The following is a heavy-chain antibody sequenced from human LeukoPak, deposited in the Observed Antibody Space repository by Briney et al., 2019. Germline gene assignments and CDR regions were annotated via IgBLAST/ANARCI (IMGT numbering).Heavy chain of an antibody. V-gene: IGHV1-2*02. CDR3: ARRGVRSSGPLGY. CDR1: GYTFTGYY. J-gene: IGHJ4*02. Sequence: ASVKVSCKASGYTFTGYYMHWVRQAPGQGLEWMGWINPNSGGTNYAQKFQGRVTMTRDTSISTAYMELSRLRSDDTAVYYCARRGVRSSGPLGYWGQGTLVTVSS. D-gene: IGHD3-22*01. CDR2: INPNSGGT.